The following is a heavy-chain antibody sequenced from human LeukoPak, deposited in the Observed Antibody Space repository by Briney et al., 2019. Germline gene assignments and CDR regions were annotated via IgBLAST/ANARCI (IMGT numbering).Heavy chain of an antibody. CDR1: GFTFSSYA. D-gene: IGHD6-19*01. CDR3: ARDSYMQWLVYYYYYYMDV. J-gene: IGHJ6*03. Sequence: GGSLRLSCAASGFTFSSYAMHWVRQAPGKGLEWVAVISYDGSNKYYADSVKGRFTISRDNSKNTLYLQMNSLRAEDTAVYYCARDSYMQWLVYYYYYYMDVWGKGTTVTVSS. V-gene: IGHV3-30*04. CDR2: ISYDGSNK.